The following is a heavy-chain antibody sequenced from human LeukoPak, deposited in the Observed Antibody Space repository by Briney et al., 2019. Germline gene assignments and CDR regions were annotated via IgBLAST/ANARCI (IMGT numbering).Heavy chain of an antibody. CDR3: ARDDEVVAATGTFDY. J-gene: IGHJ4*02. CDR2: ISYDRSNK. V-gene: IGHV3-30*04. Sequence: GRSLRLSCAASGFTFSSYAMHWVRQAPGKGLEWVAVISYDRSNKYYADSVKGRFTNSRDNSKNTLYLQMNSLRAEDTAVYYCARDDEVVAATGTFDYWGQGTLVTVSS. D-gene: IGHD2-15*01. CDR1: GFTFSSYA.